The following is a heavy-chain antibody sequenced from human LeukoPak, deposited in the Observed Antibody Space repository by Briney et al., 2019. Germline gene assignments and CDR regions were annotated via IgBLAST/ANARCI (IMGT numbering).Heavy chain of an antibody. CDR3: ARGPHNGYFDY. CDR1: GYSISSGYY. J-gene: IGHJ4*02. Sequence: SETLSLTCTVSGYSISSGYYWGWIRQPPGKGLEWIGEINHSGSTNYNPSLKSRVTISVDTSKNQFSLKLSSVTAADTAVYYCARGPHNGYFDYWGQGTLVTVSS. V-gene: IGHV4-38-2*02. D-gene: IGHD2-8*01. CDR2: INHSGST.